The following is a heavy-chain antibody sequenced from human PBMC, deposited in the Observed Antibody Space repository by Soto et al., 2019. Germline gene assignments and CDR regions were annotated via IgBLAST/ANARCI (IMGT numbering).Heavy chain of an antibody. J-gene: IGHJ6*02. Sequence: GGSLRLSCVASGFNFTDYVIHWVRQAPGRGLEWVAFMSFDGANEFYADFAKGRFTLSRDNSKHTLFLQMKGLRLDDSAVYFCAGAGFYNTRGYVYGMDVWGQGTKVTVYS. V-gene: IGHV3-30-3*01. D-gene: IGHD5-18*01. CDR1: GFNFTDYV. CDR3: AGAGFYNTRGYVYGMDV. CDR2: MSFDGANE.